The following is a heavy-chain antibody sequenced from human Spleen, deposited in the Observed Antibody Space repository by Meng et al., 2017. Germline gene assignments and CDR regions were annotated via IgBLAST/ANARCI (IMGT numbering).Heavy chain of an antibody. V-gene: IGHV4-30-4*01. CDR1: GDSISSGDYY. Sequence: QVQLQESGPGLVKPSQTLFLTCTVTGDSISSGDYYWSWIRQPPGKGLEWIGYIYYSGSTYYNPSLKSRLTILLDTSKKQFSLRLTSVTAADTAVYYCVRENWKSTIDYSGQGTLVTVSS. D-gene: IGHD1-1*01. CDR3: VRENWKSTIDY. CDR2: IYYSGST. J-gene: IGHJ4*02.